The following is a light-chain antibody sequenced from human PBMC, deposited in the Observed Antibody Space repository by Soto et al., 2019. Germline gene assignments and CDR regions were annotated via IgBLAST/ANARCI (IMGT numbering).Light chain of an antibody. J-gene: IGKJ5*01. CDR1: QSVHSN. CDR3: QQRSNWPDA. V-gene: IGKV3D-11*02. Sequence: EIVLTQSPGTLSLSPGEGATLSFRAGQSVHSNLAWYQQKPGQAPRLLIYGASSSATGIPDRFSGSGAGTDFTLPISSLQPEDFAVYYCQQRSNWPDAFGRGTRLEIK. CDR2: GAS.